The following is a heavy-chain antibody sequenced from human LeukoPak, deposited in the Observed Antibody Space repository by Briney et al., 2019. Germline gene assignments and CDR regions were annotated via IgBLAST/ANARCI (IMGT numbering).Heavy chain of an antibody. D-gene: IGHD3-16*01. V-gene: IGHV3-7*01. CDR1: GFTVSSNY. Sequence: PGGPLRLSCAASGFTVSSNYMSWVRQAPGKGLEWVANIKQDGSEKYYVDSVKGRFTISRDNAKNSLYLQMNSLRVEDTAVYYCARDGGPSYYYYYMDVWGKGTTVTVSS. J-gene: IGHJ6*03. CDR2: IKQDGSEK. CDR3: ARDGGPSYYYYYMDV.